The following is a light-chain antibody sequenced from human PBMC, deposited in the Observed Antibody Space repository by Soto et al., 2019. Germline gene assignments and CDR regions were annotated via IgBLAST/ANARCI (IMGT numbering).Light chain of an antibody. J-gene: IGKJ1*01. CDR2: GAS. V-gene: IGKV3D-7*01. Sequence: EIVMTQSPATLSLSPGERATLSCRASQSVSSSYLSWYQQKPGQAPRLLIYGASTRATGIPARFSGSGSGTDFTLTISSLPPEDFAVYYCQQDYNLPWTFGQGTKVEIK. CDR3: QQDYNLPWT. CDR1: QSVSSSY.